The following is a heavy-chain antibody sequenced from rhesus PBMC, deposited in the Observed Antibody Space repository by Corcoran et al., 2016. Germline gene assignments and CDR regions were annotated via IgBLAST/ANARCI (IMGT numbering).Heavy chain of an antibody. J-gene: IGHJ6*01. CDR3: ARAGAVIYGLDS. CDR2: IYGSSGST. Sequence: QVQLQGSGPGVVKPSETLSLTCAVSGYSISSGYDWSWIRQPPGKGLEWIWYIYGSSGSTNYNPSLRNRVTISKDTSKNQFSLKLSSVTAADTAVYYCARAGAVIYGLDSWGQGVVVTVSS. V-gene: IGHV4-76*01. D-gene: IGHD1-44*02. CDR1: GYSISSGYD.